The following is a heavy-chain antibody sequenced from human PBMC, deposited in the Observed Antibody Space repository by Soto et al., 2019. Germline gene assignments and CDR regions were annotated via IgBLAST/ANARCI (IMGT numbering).Heavy chain of an antibody. CDR2: ITNNGAST. J-gene: IGHJ6*03. D-gene: IGHD5-12*01. V-gene: IGHV3-64*02. CDR1: GFIFSDYA. Sequence: PGGSLRLSCVASGFIFSDYAMHWVRQAPGKGLEYLSSITNNGASTFYTDSVKDRFIISRDNSKNTLYLQMGSLRVEDMAVYYCARDGRLVSGYFDHYMDVWGKGTTVTVSS. CDR3: ARDGRLVSGYFDHYMDV.